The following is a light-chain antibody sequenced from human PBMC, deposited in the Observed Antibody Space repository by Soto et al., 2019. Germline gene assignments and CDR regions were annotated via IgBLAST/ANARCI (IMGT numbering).Light chain of an antibody. CDR2: AAS. Sequence: DIQLTQSPSSLSASVGDTVTITCRASQTIDTYLKWYQHKPGKAPYLLIYAASNLQTGVPSRFRGSGSETDFALTISSLEPEDFATYYCQQSDGTPPLTFGGGTKVEI. CDR1: QTIDTY. CDR3: QQSDGTPPLT. J-gene: IGKJ4*01. V-gene: IGKV1-39*01.